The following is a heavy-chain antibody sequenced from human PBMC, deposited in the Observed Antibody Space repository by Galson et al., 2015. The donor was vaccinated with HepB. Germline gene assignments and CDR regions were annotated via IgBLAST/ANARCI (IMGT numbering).Heavy chain of an antibody. V-gene: IGHV3-48*02. J-gene: IGHJ5*02. Sequence: SLRLSCAISGFTFSTYSMNWVRQAPGKGLKWVPHISDTGTIYYADSVKGRFTISRDNAKDSLYLQMNSLRDDDTAVYYCARDRLPRYGSTYWFDPWGQGTLVTVSS. CDR2: ISDTGTI. CDR1: GFTFSTYS. CDR3: ARDRLPRYGSTYWFDP. D-gene: IGHD6-13*01.